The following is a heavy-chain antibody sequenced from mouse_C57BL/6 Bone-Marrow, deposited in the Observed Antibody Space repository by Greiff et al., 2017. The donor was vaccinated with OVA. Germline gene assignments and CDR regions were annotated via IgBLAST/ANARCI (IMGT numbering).Heavy chain of an antibody. D-gene: IGHD2-5*01. CDR3: ARAGYSNRDWYFDV. J-gene: IGHJ1*03. Sequence: EVKLMESGPGLVKPSPSLSLTCSVTGYSITSGYYWNWIRQFPGNKLEWMGYISYDGSNNYNPSLKNRISITRDTSKNQFFLKLNSVTTEDTATYYCARAGYSNRDWYFDVWGTGTTVTVSS. V-gene: IGHV3-6*01. CDR2: ISYDGSN. CDR1: GYSITSGYY.